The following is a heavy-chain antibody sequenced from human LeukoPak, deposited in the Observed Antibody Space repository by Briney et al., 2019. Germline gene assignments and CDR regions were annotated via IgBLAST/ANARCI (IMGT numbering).Heavy chain of an antibody. D-gene: IGHD2-2*01. V-gene: IGHV4-59*11. CDR1: GGSISSHY. CDR2: IYYSGST. J-gene: IGHJ5*02. CDR3: ARDFFPYCSSTSCYYNWFDP. Sequence: SETLSLTCTVSGGSISSHYWSWIRQPPGKGLEWIGYIYYSGSTNYNPSLKSRVTMSVDTSKNQFSLKLSSVNAADTAVYYCARDFFPYCSSTSCYYNWFDPWGQGTLVTVSS.